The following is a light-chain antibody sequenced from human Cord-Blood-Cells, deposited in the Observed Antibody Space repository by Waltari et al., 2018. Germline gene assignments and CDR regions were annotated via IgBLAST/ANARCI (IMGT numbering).Light chain of an antibody. CDR2: WAS. CDR3: QQYYSTHS. J-gene: IGKJ2*03. Sequence: DIVMNQSPDSLAVSLGERATINCKSSQSVLYSSNNKNYLAWYQQKPGQPPNLLIYWASTREAGVPDRFSGSGSGTDFTLTISSLQAEDVAVYYCQQYYSTHSVGQGTKLEIK. CDR1: QSVLYSSNNKNY. V-gene: IGKV4-1*01.